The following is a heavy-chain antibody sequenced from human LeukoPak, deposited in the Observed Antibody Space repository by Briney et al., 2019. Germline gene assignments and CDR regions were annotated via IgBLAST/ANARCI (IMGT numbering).Heavy chain of an antibody. CDR3: ARDTVVVVAATAAKNYYYYMDV. Sequence: PGGSLRLSCAASGFTFGTYTMNWVRQAPGKGLEWVSYISSSGSTIYYGDSVQGRFTIARDNAKNSLYLQMNSLRAEDTAVYYCARDTVVVVAATAAKNYYYYMDVWGKGTTVTVSS. J-gene: IGHJ6*03. CDR1: GFTFGTYT. D-gene: IGHD2-15*01. CDR2: ISSSGSTI. V-gene: IGHV3-48*01.